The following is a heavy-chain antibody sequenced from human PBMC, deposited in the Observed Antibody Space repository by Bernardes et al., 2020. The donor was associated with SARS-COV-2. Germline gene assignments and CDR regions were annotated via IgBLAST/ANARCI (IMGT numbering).Heavy chain of an antibody. CDR1: GFTFSSYG. J-gene: IGHJ6*02. Sequence: GGSLRLSCAASGFTFSSYGMHWVRQAPGKGLEWVAVISYDGSNKYYADSVKGRFTISRDNSKNTLYLQINSLRAEDTAVYYCAKDHDSSGYPIYYHYGMDVWGQGTTVTVSS. CDR2: ISYDGSNK. D-gene: IGHD3-22*01. V-gene: IGHV3-30*18. CDR3: AKDHDSSGYPIYYHYGMDV.